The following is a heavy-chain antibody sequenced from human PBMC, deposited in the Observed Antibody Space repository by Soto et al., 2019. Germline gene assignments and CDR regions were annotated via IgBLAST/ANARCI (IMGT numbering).Heavy chain of an antibody. CDR1: GFTFSSYW. CDR3: ASGYTYGQFDY. J-gene: IGHJ4*02. V-gene: IGHV3-7*02. D-gene: IGHD5-18*01. Sequence: EVQLVESGGDLVQPGGSLRLSCAASGFTFSSYWMSWVRQAPGKGLEWVANIKQGGSEKYYVDSVKGRFTISRDNAKNSLYLQMSSLRAEDTAVYYCASGYTYGQFDYWGQGTLVTVSS. CDR2: IKQGGSEK.